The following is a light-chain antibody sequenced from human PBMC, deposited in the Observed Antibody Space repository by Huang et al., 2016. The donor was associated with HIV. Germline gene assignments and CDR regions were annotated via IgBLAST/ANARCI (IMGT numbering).Light chain of an antibody. J-gene: IGKJ1*01. V-gene: IGKV2D-29*02. CDR2: EVS. CDR3: MQSIQPAT. CDR1: QSLLHTDGKTY. Sequence: DVVMTQTPLSLSVTPGQPASISCKSSQSLLHTDGKTYLYWYLQKPGQSPQLLIYEVSNRVSGVPDRFSGSGSGTDVTLKISRVEAEDVGVYYCMQSIQPATFGQGTKVEIK.